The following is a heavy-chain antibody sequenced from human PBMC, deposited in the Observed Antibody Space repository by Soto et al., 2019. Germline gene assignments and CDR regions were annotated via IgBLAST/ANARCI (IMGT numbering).Heavy chain of an antibody. CDR2: ISWDGGST. V-gene: IGHV3-43*01. D-gene: IGHD2-2*01. J-gene: IGHJ6*02. CDR1: GFTFDDYT. CDR3: AKDMGGYCSSTSCRDYRPGYYYYGMDV. Sequence: PGGSLRLSCAASGFTFDDYTMHWVRQAPGKGLEWVSLISWDGGSTYYADSVKGRFTISRDNSKNSPYLQMNSLRTEDTALYYCAKDMGGYCSSTSCRDYRPGYYYYGMDVWGQGTTVTVSS.